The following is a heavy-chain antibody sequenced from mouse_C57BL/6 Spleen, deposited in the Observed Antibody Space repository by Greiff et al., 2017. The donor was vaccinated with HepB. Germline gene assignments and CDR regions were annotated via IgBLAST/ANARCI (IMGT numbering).Heavy chain of an antibody. V-gene: IGHV1-69*01. CDR2: IDPSDSYT. J-gene: IGHJ1*03. Sequence: QVQLQQSGAELVMPGASVKLSCKASGYTFTSYWMHWVKQRPGQGLEWIGEIDPSDSYTNYNQKFKGKSTLTVDKSSSTAYMQLSSLTSEDSAVYYCAQGISYYGNYVPSELDVWGTGTTVTVSS. CDR1: GYTFTSYW. D-gene: IGHD2-1*01. CDR3: AQGISYYGNYVPSELDV.